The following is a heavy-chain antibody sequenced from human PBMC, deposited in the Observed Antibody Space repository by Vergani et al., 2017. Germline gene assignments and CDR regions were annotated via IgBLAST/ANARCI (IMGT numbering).Heavy chain of an antibody. J-gene: IGHJ4*02. CDR1: GFTFSSYG. D-gene: IGHD4-11*01. CDR2: IWYDGSNK. Sequence: QVQLVESGGGVVQPGRSLRLSCAASGFTFSSYGMHWVRQAPGKGLEWVAVIWYDGSNKYYADSVKGRFTISRDNSKNTLYLQMNSLRADDTAVYYCARDPRGKSNPSSALGDYWGQGTLVTVSS. CDR3: ARDPRGKSNPSSALGDY. V-gene: IGHV3-33*01.